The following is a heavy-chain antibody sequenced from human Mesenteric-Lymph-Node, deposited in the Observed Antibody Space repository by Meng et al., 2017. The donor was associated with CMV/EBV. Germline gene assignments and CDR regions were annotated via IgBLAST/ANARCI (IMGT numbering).Heavy chain of an antibody. J-gene: IGHJ5*02. CDR1: DGSVSSGSYY. Sequence: SETLSLTCTVSDGSVSSGSYYWSWIRQPPGKGLEWIGYIYYSGSTNYNPSLKSRVTISVDTSQNQFSLRLTSATAADTAVYFCARDQTTMVSPAGLGYIRFDPWGQGTLVTVSS. V-gene: IGHV4-61*01. CDR3: ARDQTTMVSPAGLGYIRFDP. D-gene: IGHD4-23*01. CDR2: IYYSGST.